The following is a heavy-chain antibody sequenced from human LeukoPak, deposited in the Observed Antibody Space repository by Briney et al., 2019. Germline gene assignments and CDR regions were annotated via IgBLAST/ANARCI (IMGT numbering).Heavy chain of an antibody. CDR3: ARVLVGALRYCSGGACPFDL. CDR2: IYYRGNT. J-gene: IGHJ2*01. D-gene: IGHD2-15*01. V-gene: IGHV4-59*01. Sequence: SETLSLTCTVSGGSISSYYWSWIRQPPGRGLEWIGYIYYRGNTKYNPSLKRRVTISVEKSKNQFSLRMSSVTAADTAVYYCARVLVGALRYCSGGACPFDLWGRGTLVTVSS. CDR1: GGSISSYY.